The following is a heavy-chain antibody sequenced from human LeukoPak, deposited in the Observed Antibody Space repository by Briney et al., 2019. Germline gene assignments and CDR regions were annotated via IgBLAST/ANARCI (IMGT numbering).Heavy chain of an antibody. J-gene: IGHJ5*02. D-gene: IGHD3-22*01. V-gene: IGHV1-69*01. Sequence: ASVKVSCKASGGTFSSYAISWVRQAPGQGLEWMGGIIPIFGTANYAQKFQGRVTITADESTSTAYMELSSLRSEDTAVYYCARLPNYYDSSGYYPKKIWFDPWGQGTLVTVSS. CDR1: GGTFSSYA. CDR3: ARLPNYYDSSGYYPKKIWFDP. CDR2: IIPIFGTA.